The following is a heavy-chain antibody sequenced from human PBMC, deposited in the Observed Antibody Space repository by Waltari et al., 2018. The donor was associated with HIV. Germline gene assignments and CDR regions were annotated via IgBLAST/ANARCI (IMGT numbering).Heavy chain of an antibody. CDR3: AKTGYDSGWTFDS. Sequence: VQLWESVGGLVQAGGSLRLSCSAFGFTLSTYPMSWIRQAPGKGPEWVSGISGSGVTEYYADSVRGRFTISRDDSRNTLDLQMTNLRAEDTAMYYCAKTGYDSGWTFDSWGQGTLVTVSS. J-gene: IGHJ5*01. V-gene: IGHV3-23*01. CDR2: ISGSGVTE. CDR1: GFTLSTYP. D-gene: IGHD6-19*01.